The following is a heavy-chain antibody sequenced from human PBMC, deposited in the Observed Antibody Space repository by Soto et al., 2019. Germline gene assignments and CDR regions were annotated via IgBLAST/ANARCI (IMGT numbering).Heavy chain of an antibody. CDR3: ARDVGGGNSLDY. D-gene: IGHD2-21*02. CDR2: ISYDGSDK. J-gene: IGHJ4*02. CDR1: GFTFSNYG. V-gene: IGHV3-30*03. Sequence: VHLVESGGGVVQPVRSLRLSCAASGFTFSNYGMHWVRQAPGKGLEWVTLISYDGSDKYYAGSVKGRFTISRDNSKNTLYLQMNSLRTEDTAVYFCARDVGGGNSLDYWGQGTQVTVSS.